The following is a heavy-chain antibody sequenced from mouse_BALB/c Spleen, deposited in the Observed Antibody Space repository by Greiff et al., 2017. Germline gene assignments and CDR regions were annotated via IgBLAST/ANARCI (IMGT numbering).Heavy chain of an antibody. CDR1: GFTFSSYT. Sequence: EVKVVESGGGLVQPGGSLKLSCAASGFTFSSYTMSWVRQTPEKRLEWVAYISNGGGSTYYPDTVKGRFTISRDNAKNTLYLQMSSLKSEDTAMYYCARHTPHYYGSSWFAYWGQGTLVTVSA. V-gene: IGHV5-12-2*01. D-gene: IGHD1-1*01. CDR2: ISNGGGST. J-gene: IGHJ3*01. CDR3: ARHTPHYYGSSWFAY.